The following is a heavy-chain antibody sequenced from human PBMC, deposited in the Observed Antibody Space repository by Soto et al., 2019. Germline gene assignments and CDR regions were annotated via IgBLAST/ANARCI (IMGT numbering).Heavy chain of an antibody. CDR1: GGSISSGGYY. CDR3: ARWGMTTVNPHLPSYTHSLDY. V-gene: IGHV4-31*03. J-gene: IGHJ4*02. D-gene: IGHD4-17*01. Sequence: SETLSLTCTVSGGSISSGGYYWSWIRQHPGKGLEWIGYIYYSGSTYYNPSLKSRVTISVDTSKNQFSLKLSSVTAADTAVYYCARWGMTTVNPHLPSYTHSLDYWGQGTLVTVSS. CDR2: IYYSGST.